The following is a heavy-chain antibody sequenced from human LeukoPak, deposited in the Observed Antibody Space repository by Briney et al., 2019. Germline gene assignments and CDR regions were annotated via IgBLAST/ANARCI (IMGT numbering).Heavy chain of an antibody. CDR3: ASVVSDPKGDYYFDY. CDR2: IYTSGST. D-gene: IGHD2-15*01. V-gene: IGHV4-61*02. Sequence: SETLSLTCTVPGGSISSGSYYWSWIRQPAGKGLEWFGRIYTSGSTNYTHSLKSRATISVDTSKNPFSLKLSSVTAADTAVYYCASVVSDPKGDYYFDYWGQGTLVTVSS. J-gene: IGHJ4*02. CDR1: GGSISSGSYY.